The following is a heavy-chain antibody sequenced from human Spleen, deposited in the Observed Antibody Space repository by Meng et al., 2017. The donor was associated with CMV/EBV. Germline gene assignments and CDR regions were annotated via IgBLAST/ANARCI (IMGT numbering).Heavy chain of an antibody. V-gene: IGHV3-15*01. CDR1: GFTFSSYS. CDR2: IKSKTDGGTT. Sequence: LSLTCAASGFTFSSYSMNWVRQAPGKGLEWVGRIKSKTDGGTTDYAAPVKGRFTISRDDSKNTLYLQMNSLKTEDTAVYYCTTDWGYCSSTSCSHYGMDVWGQGTTVTVSS. J-gene: IGHJ6*02. CDR3: TTDWGYCSSTSCSHYGMDV. D-gene: IGHD2-2*01.